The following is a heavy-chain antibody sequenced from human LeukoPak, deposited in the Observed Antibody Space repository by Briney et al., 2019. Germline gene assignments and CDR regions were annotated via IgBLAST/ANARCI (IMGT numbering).Heavy chain of an antibody. D-gene: IGHD5-18*01. V-gene: IGHV3-30*02. CDR2: IRFDGSDK. J-gene: IGHJ4*02. CDR3: AKDPPGYNYGYLDS. Sequence: GGSLRLSCAASGFTFRSYGMHWVRQAPGKGLEWVAFIRFDGSDKYYRDTVKGRFTISRDNSKDTLYLEMNSLRAEDTAVYYCAKDPPGYNYGYLDSWGQGTLVTVSS. CDR1: GFTFRSYG.